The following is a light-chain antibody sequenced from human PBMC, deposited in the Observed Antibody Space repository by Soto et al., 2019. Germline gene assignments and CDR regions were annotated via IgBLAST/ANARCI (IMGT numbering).Light chain of an antibody. V-gene: IGKV3-11*01. CDR2: DSS. Sequence: EIVLTQSPATLSLSPGERATLSCRASQSISSSLAWYQQKPGQAPRLLIYDSSNRATGIPARFSGSGSGTAFTLTISSLEPEDFAVYYCQHRANWPLTFGGGTKVEIK. CDR3: QHRANWPLT. J-gene: IGKJ4*01. CDR1: QSISSS.